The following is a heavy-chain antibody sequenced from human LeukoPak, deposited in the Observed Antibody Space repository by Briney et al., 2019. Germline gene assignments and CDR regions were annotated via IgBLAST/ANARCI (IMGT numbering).Heavy chain of an antibody. J-gene: IGHJ2*01. D-gene: IGHD1-1*01. V-gene: IGHV4-30-2*01. CDR2: IYHSGST. CDR3: ARYRPSREGYNWNDDYFDL. Sequence: SQTLSLTCTVSGGSIRSGGYYWSWIRQPPGKGLEWIGYIYHSGSTYYSPSLKSQETIAVDRSKSHFSLKLSSVNAADTAVYYRARYRPSREGYNWNDDYFDLWGRGTLVTVSS. CDR1: GGSIRSGGYY.